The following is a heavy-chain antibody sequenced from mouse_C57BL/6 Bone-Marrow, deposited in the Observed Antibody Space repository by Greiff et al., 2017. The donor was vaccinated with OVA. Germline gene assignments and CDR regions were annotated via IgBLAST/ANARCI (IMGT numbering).Heavy chain of an antibody. CDR3: ARDYYDCAMDY. Sequence: EVKLVESGGGLVQSGRSLRLSCATSGFTFSDFYMEWVRQAPGKGLEWIAASRNKANDYTTEYSASVKGRFIVSRDTSQSILYLQMNALRAEDTALYYCARDYYDCAMDYWGQGTSVTVSS. D-gene: IGHD2-4*01. CDR2: SRNKANDYTT. V-gene: IGHV7-1*01. CDR1: GFTFSDFY. J-gene: IGHJ4*01.